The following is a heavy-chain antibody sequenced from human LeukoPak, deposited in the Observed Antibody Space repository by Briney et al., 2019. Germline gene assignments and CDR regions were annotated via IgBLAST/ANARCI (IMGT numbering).Heavy chain of an antibody. V-gene: IGHV1-24*01. CDR2: FGPQVGET. CDR1: GSTLTKIS. D-gene: IGHD3-10*01. Sequence: ASVKVSCKVSGSTLTKISIDWVRQAPGKGLECMGTFGPQVGETIHAQKLPGGLKMTADTSTDTAYMEMSSLQSEDTAVYYCATGAMVYEYWGQGTLVTVSS. J-gene: IGHJ4*02. CDR3: ATGAMVYEY.